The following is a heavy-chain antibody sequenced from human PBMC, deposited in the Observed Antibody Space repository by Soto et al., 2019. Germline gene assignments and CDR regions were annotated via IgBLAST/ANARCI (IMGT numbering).Heavy chain of an antibody. CDR2: IGGNGLNT. CDR3: ARRVDYGDFVLDF. D-gene: IGHD4-17*01. CDR1: GFTFSNHG. Sequence: GGSLRLSCAASGFTFSNHGMTWIRQAPGKGLECVSGIGGNGLNTYYADSVKGRFTISRDNSRNRMYLQMNSLRVEDAALYYCARRVDYGDFVLDFSGQGTMVTVSS. V-gene: IGHV3-23*01. J-gene: IGHJ3*01.